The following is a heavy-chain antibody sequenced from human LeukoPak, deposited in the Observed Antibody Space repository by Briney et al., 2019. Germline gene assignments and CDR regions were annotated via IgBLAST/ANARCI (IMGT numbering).Heavy chain of an antibody. J-gene: IGHJ5*02. Sequence: PSETLSLTCTVSGGSISDYYWSWVRQPAGEGLEWIGRIDSSGTTNYNPSLKSRVTMSVDTSKNQFSLKLSSVTAADTAVYYCARVSYKYNWFDPWGQGTLVTVSS. CDR3: ARVSYKYNWFDP. V-gene: IGHV4-4*07. CDR2: IDSSGTT. D-gene: IGHD5-24*01. CDR1: GGSISDYY.